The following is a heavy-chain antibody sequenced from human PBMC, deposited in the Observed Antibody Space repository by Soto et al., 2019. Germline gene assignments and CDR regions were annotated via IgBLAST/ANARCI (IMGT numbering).Heavy chain of an antibody. CDR2: IKEVGSAK. CDR3: AREDFYRFDY. J-gene: IGHJ4*02. Sequence: EVQLVESGGGLVQPGGSLRVSCAASGFTFTSYWMSWVRQAPGKGLEWVANIKEVGSAKYYLDSVKGRFTISRDNAKNSLYLQMNSLRAEDTAVYYCAREDFYRFDYWGQGNLVTVSS. CDR1: GFTFTSYW. V-gene: IGHV3-7*01.